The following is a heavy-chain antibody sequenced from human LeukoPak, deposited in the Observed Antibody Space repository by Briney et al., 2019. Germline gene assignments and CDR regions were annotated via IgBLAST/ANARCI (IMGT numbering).Heavy chain of an antibody. J-gene: IGHJ4*02. CDR2: IYHSGST. CDR3: ASKVGYCSGGSCPRDY. CDR1: GGSISSSNW. D-gene: IGHD2-15*01. Sequence: PSETLSLTCAVSGGSISSSNWWSWVRQPPGKGLEWIGEIYHSGSTNYNPSLKSRVTISVDKSKNQFSLKLSSVTAADTAVYYCASKVGYCSGGSCPRDYWGQGTLVTVSS. V-gene: IGHV4-4*02.